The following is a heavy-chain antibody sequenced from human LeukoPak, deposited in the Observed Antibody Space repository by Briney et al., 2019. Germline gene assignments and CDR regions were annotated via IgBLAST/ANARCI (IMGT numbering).Heavy chain of an antibody. CDR3: AKDIGPTVTGYGNWFDP. Sequence: GGSLRLFCAASGFTFDDYAMLWVRQAPGKGLEWVSGISWNSGSIGYADSVKGRFTISRDNAKNSLYLQMNSLRAEDTALYYCAKDIGPTVTGYGNWFDPWGQGTLVTVSS. CDR1: GFTFDDYA. V-gene: IGHV3-9*01. CDR2: ISWNSGSI. J-gene: IGHJ5*02. D-gene: IGHD3-9*01.